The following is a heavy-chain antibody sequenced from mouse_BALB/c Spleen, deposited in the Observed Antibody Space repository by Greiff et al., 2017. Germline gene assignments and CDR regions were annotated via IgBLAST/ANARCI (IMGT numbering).Heavy chain of an antibody. V-gene: IGHV5-17*02. CDR2: ISSGSSTI. Sequence: EVQLQESGGGLVQPGGSRKLSCAASGFTFSSFGMHWVRQAPEKGLEWVAYISSGSSTIYYADTVKGRFTISRDNPKNTLFLQMTSLRSEDTAMYYCARWGTTAYAMDYWGQGTSVTVSS. J-gene: IGHJ4*01. D-gene: IGHD1-2*01. CDR3: ARWGTTAYAMDY. CDR1: GFTFSSFG.